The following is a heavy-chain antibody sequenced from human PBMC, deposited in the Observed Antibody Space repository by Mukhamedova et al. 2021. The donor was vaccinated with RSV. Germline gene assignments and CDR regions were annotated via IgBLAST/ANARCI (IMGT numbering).Heavy chain of an antibody. CDR3: ARSTHYFKWLEP. V-gene: IGHV4-39*01. D-gene: IGHD2-2*01. J-gene: IGHJ5*02. CDR2: SYYSGIT. Sequence: AWIRQPPGKGLEWIGSSYYSGITYYSPSLRSRVTISVDTSKNQFSLTLSSVTAADTALYHCARSTHYFKWLEPWGQGTLVTVS.